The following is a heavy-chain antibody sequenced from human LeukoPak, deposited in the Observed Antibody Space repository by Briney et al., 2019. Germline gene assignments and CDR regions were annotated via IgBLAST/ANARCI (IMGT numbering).Heavy chain of an antibody. D-gene: IGHD6-6*01. CDR3: ARASSSPSLLFDY. V-gene: IGHV1-2*02. J-gene: IGHJ4*02. CDR2: INPNSGGT. Sequence: ASVKVSCKASGYTFTGYYMHWVRQAPGQGLEWMGWINPNSGGTNYAQKFQGRVTMTRDTSISTAYMELSRLRSDDTAVYYCARASSSPSLLFDYWGQGTLVTASS. CDR1: GYTFTGYY.